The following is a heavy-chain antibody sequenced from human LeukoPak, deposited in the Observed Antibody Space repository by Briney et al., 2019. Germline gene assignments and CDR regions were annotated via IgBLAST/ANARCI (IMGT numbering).Heavy chain of an antibody. CDR1: GGSISSGDYY. CDR3: ARVYLRTGSYYKTHFDY. Sequence: SQTLSLTCTVSGGSISSGDYYWSWLRQPPGKGLEWIGYIYYSGSTYYNPSLKSRVTISVDTSKNQFSLKLSSVTAADTAVYYCARVYLRTGSYYKTHFDYWGQGTLVTVSS. CDR2: IYYSGST. D-gene: IGHD3-10*01. J-gene: IGHJ4*02. V-gene: IGHV4-30-4*01.